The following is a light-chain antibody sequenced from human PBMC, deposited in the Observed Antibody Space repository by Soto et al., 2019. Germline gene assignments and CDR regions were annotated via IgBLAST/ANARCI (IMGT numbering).Light chain of an antibody. V-gene: IGKV3-15*01. CDR2: DAS. CDR1: QSVNSN. Sequence: EIVMTQSPATLSVSPGERATLSCRASQSVNSNLAWYQQKPGQAPRLLIYDASARTTGIPARFSGSGSGTEFTLTISSLQSEDYAVYYCQQYNNWPLTFCGGTKVEIK. J-gene: IGKJ4*01. CDR3: QQYNNWPLT.